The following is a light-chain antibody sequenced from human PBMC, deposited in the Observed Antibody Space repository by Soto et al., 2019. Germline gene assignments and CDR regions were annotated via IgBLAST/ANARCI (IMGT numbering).Light chain of an antibody. J-gene: IGKJ2*01. CDR1: QSISSS. V-gene: IGKV1-39*01. CDR3: QQTYSTPFT. CDR2: AAS. Sequence: IQMTQSPSSLSASIADRVTITCRASQSISSSLNWYQQKPGKAPKLLIYAASNFQSGVPSRFSGSGSETDFTLTISSLQPEDFATYYCQQTYSTPFTFGQGTKLEIK.